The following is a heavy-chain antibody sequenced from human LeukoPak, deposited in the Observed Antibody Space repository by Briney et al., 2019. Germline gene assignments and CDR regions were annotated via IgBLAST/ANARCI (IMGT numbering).Heavy chain of an antibody. D-gene: IGHD2-2*02. J-gene: IGHJ3*02. V-gene: IGHV4-59*08. CDR1: GGSISSYY. Sequence: PSETLSLTCTVSGGSISSYYWSWIRQPPGKGLEWIGYIYYSGSTNYTPSLKSRVTISVDTSKNQFSLKLSSVTAADTAVYYCARHETPAAISPGAFDIWGQGTMVTVSS. CDR3: ARHETPAAISPGAFDI. CDR2: IYYSGST.